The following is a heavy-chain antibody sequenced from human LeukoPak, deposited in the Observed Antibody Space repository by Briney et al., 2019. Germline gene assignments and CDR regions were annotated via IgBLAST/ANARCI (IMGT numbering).Heavy chain of an antibody. CDR1: GGSISSSSYY. J-gene: IGHJ2*01. CDR2: INHSGST. V-gene: IGHV4-39*07. CDR3: ARGPMIVGYFDL. D-gene: IGHD3-22*01. Sequence: SETLSLTCTVSGGSISSSSYYWSWIRQPPGKGLEWIGEINHSGSTNYNPSLKSRVTISVDTSKNQFSLKLSSVTAADTAVYYCARGPMIVGYFDLWGRGTLVTVSS.